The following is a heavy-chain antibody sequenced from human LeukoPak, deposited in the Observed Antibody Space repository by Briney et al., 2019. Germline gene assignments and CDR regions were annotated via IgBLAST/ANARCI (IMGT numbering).Heavy chain of an antibody. J-gene: IGHJ4*02. CDR1: EFTFSTYL. D-gene: IGHD2-15*01. Sequence: GGSLRLSCAASEFTFSTYLMTWVRQAPGKGLEWVSSISSSSSYIYYADSVKGRFTISRDNAKNSLYLQMNSLRAEDTAVYYCARVEDYYFDYWGQGTLVTVSS. V-gene: IGHV3-21*01. CDR2: ISSSSSYI. CDR3: ARVEDYYFDY.